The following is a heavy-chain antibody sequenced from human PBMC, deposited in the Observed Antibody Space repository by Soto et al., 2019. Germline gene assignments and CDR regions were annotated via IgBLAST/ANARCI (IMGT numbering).Heavy chain of an antibody. D-gene: IGHD2-2*01. J-gene: IGHJ4*02. Sequence: EVQLLESGGGLVQPGGSLRLSCAASGFTFSSYAMSWVRQAPGKGLEWVSAISGSGYSTYYADSVKGRFTISRDNSKNLLYLQMNSLRAEDTAVYYCAKGRGYCTSTSCYVGSDYWGQGTLVTVSS. V-gene: IGHV3-23*01. CDR2: ISGSGYST. CDR1: GFTFSSYA. CDR3: AKGRGYCTSTSCYVGSDY.